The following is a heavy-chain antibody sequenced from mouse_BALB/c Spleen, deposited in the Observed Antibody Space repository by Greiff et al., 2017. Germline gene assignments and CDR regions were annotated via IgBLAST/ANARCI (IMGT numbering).Heavy chain of an antibody. CDR1: GYTFTDYA. CDR3: ARRENYDYDEGAMDY. CDR2: ISTYYGDA. V-gene: IGHV1S137*01. D-gene: IGHD2-4*01. Sequence: QVQLKESGAELVRPGVSVKISCKGSGYTFTDYAMHWVKQSHAKSLEWIGVISTYYGDASYNQKFKGKATMTVDKSSSTAYMELARLTSEDSAIYYCARRENYDYDEGAMDYWGQGTSVTVSS. J-gene: IGHJ4*01.